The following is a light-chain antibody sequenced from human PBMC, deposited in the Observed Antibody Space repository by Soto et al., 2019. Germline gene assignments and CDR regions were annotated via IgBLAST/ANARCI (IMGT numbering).Light chain of an antibody. J-gene: IGKJ4*01. CDR2: WAS. V-gene: IGKV4-1*01. CDR1: QHVLYSSNNKNY. CDR3: QQYFSAPLT. Sequence: DIVMTQSPDSLAVSLGERATINCKSSQHVLYSSNNKNYLAWYQHKPGQPPKLLIYWASTRESGVPDRFSGGGSGTDFTLTISSLQAEDVAVYYCQQYFSAPLTFGGGTKVEIK.